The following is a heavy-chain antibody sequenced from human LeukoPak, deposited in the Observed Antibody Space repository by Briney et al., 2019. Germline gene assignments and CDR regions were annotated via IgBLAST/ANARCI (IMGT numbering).Heavy chain of an antibody. CDR1: GYTFTSYD. CDR3: ARDVNDYGGTVDY. D-gene: IGHD4-23*01. Sequence: ASVKVSCKASGYTFTSYDINWVRQATGQGLEWMGWMNPNSGNTGYAQKFQGRVTMTRNTSISTAYMELSSLRSDDTAVYYCARDVNDYGGTVDYWGQGTLVTVSS. J-gene: IGHJ4*02. CDR2: MNPNSGNT. V-gene: IGHV1-8*01.